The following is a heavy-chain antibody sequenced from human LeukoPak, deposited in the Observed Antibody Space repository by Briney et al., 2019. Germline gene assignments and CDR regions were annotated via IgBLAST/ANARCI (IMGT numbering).Heavy chain of an antibody. CDR3: ARDLGPTAPPFY. D-gene: IGHD4-11*01. CDR2: IWYDGSNK. V-gene: IGHV3-33*01. Sequence: GRSLRLSCAASGFTFSNYGMHWVRQAPGKGLEWVAVIWYDGSNKYYADSVKGRFTISRDNSKNTLYLQMNSLRAEDTAVYYCARDLGPTAPPFYWGQGTLVTVSS. J-gene: IGHJ4*02. CDR1: GFTFSNYG.